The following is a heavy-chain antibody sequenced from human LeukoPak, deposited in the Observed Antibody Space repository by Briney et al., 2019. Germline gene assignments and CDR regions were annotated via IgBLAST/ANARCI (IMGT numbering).Heavy chain of an antibody. CDR3: AKDDAWLRFGE. CDR2: ISGSGGST. CDR1: GFTFSTYG. J-gene: IGHJ4*02. V-gene: IGHV3-23*01. Sequence: GGSLRLSCSASGFTFSTYGMNWVRQAPGKGLGWVSAISGSGGSTYYADSVKGRFTISRDNSKNTLYLQMNSLTADDTAVYYCAKDDAWLRFGEWSQGTLVTVSS. D-gene: IGHD3-10*01.